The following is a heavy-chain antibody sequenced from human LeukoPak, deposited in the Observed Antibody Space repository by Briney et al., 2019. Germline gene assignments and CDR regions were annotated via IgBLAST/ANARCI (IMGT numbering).Heavy chain of an antibody. CDR3: AREGMRWLQSFDY. V-gene: IGHV4-38-2*02. CDR1: GDSISSGYY. J-gene: IGHJ4*02. Sequence: PSETLSLTCSVSGDSISSGYYWGWIRQPPGKGLEWIGSIYHSGSTYYNPSLKSRVTISVDTSKNQFSLKLSSVTAADTAVYYCAREGMRWLQSFDYWGQGTLVTVSS. D-gene: IGHD5-24*01. CDR2: IYHSGST.